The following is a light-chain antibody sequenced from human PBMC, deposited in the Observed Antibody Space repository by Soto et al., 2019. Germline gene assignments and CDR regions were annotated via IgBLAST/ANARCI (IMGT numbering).Light chain of an antibody. CDR3: QQFNSYPRT. V-gene: IGKV1-5*01. CDR1: QSISSW. J-gene: IGKJ1*01. Sequence: DIQMTQSPSTLSASVGDRVTITCRASQSISSWLAWYQQKPGKAPKLLIYAASTLQSGVPSRFSGSGSGTEFTLAISSLQSEDFATYYCQQFNSYPRTFGQGTKVDIK. CDR2: AAS.